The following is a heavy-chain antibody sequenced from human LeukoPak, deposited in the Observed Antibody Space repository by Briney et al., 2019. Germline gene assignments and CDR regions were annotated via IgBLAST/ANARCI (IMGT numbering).Heavy chain of an antibody. J-gene: IGHJ4*02. V-gene: IGHV3-21*01. Sequence: PGGSLRLSCAASGFTFSSYSMNWVRQAPGKGLEWVSSISSSNSSIHYADSVKGRFTISRDNAKNSLYLQMNSLRAEDTAVYYCARRVIPNSFDYWGQGTLVTVSS. CDR2: ISSSNSSI. CDR1: GFTFSSYS. D-gene: IGHD2-21*01. CDR3: ARRVIPNSFDY.